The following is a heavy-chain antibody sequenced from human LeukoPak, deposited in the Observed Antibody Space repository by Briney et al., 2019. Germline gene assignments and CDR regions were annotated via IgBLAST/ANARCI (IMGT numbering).Heavy chain of an antibody. Sequence: GESLKISCQGSGYSFSTHWIGWVRQMPGKGPEWMGLIFPADSDTRYSPSFQGQVTISADKSISTAYLQWSSLKASDTAMYYCARALHRVGAFDYWGQGTLVTVSS. J-gene: IGHJ4*02. D-gene: IGHD1-26*01. CDR1: GYSFSTHW. CDR2: IFPADSDT. V-gene: IGHV5-51*01. CDR3: ARALHRVGAFDY.